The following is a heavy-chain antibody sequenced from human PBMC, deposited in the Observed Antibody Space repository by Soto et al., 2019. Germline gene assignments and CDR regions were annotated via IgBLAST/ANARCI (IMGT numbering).Heavy chain of an antibody. CDR3: AKGRIVGSTKGPFDS. D-gene: IGHD1-26*01. Sequence: GGSLRLSCAASGFTFSSYGMHWVRQAPGKGLEWVAVISYDGSNKYYADSVKGRFTISRDNSKNTLYLQMNSLGVEDTALYYCAKGRIVGSTKGPFDSWGRGTLVTVSS. V-gene: IGHV3-30*12. J-gene: IGHJ4*02. CDR1: GFTFSSYG. CDR2: ISYDGSNK.